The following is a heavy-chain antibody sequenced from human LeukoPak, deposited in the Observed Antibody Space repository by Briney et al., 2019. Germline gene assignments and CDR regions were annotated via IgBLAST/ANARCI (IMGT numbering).Heavy chain of an antibody. CDR3: AKTGYYYGSGPGYFDY. J-gene: IGHJ4*02. V-gene: IGHV3-23*01. Sequence: PGASLRLSCAAAGFTFSSYAMSWVRQAPGRGLEWVSAISGSGGSTYYADSVKGRFTISRDNSKNTLYLQMNSLRAEDTAVYYCAKTGYYYGSGPGYFDYWGQGTLVTVSS. CDR1: GFTFSSYA. D-gene: IGHD3-10*01. CDR2: ISGSGGST.